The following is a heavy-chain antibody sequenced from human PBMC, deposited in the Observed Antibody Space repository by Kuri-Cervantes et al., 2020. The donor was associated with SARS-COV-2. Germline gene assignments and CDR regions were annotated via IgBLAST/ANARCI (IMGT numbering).Heavy chain of an antibody. V-gene: IGHV3-21*01. CDR1: GFTFSSYS. CDR2: ISSSSFYI. CDR3: ARAGVKDIVATITSYYYYYYGMDV. D-gene: IGHD5-12*01. J-gene: IGHJ6*02. Sequence: GGSLRLSCAASGFTFSSYSMNWVRQAPGKGLEWVSSISSSSFYIYYADSVKGRFTISRDNAKNSLYLQMNSLRAEDTAVYYCARAGVKDIVATITSYYYYYYGMDVWGQGTTVTVSS.